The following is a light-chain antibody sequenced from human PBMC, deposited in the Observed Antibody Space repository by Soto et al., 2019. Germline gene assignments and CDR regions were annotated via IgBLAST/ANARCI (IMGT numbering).Light chain of an antibody. J-gene: IGKJ3*01. CDR1: QSVNDNH. Sequence: EVVLTQSPGTLSLSPGARATLSCRASQSVNDNHLAWYQQKGGQAPRLLIYGASTRATGVPERFSGSGFGTAYNLIITRLEPEDFALYYCQLYVCSPPGGTCGPATIVEI. CDR3: QLYVCSPPGGT. CDR2: GAS. V-gene: IGKV3-20*01.